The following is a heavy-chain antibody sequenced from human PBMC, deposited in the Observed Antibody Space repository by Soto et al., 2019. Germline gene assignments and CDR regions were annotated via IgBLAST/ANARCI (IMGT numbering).Heavy chain of an antibody. CDR3: ARGCTSTSCYRVGWFDP. Sequence: GASVKVCCKASGYTFTNYGMNWVRQETGQGLEWMGWISAYNGNTDYAHKFQGRVTMTTDTSTSTAYMDLRSLRSDDTAVYYCARGCTSTSCYRVGWFDPWGQGTLVTVS. CDR2: ISAYNGNT. V-gene: IGHV1-18*01. J-gene: IGHJ5*02. CDR1: GYTFTNYG. D-gene: IGHD2-2*01.